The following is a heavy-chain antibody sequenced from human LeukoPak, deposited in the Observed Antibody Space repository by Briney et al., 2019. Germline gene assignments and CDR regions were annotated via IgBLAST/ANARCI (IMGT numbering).Heavy chain of an antibody. CDR1: GGSIRSGSHC. CDR3: AKRDDSGGNLVDL. V-gene: IGHV4-39*02. CDR2: IYYSGST. Sequence: SETLSLTCTVSGGSIRSGSHCWAWIRQPPGKGLEWIGSIYYSGSTYYNPSLENRATISIDTSKNHFSLKLSSLSAADTSVYYCAKRDDSGGNLVDLWGQGTLVTVS. D-gene: IGHD3-22*01. J-gene: IGHJ4*02.